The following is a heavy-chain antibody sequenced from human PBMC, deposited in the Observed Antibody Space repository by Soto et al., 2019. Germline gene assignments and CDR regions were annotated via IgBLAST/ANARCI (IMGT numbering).Heavy chain of an antibody. CDR2: IYWDDDK. J-gene: IGHJ4*02. V-gene: IGHV2-5*02. CDR3: AHSTYSRLSFDY. Sequence: SGPTLVNPTQTLTLTCTFSGFSLSTSDVGVGWIRQPPGKALEWLAIIYWDDDKRYSPSLKSRLTVTKDTSKNQVVLTVTNMDLEDSARGYCAHSTYSRLSFDYWGQGTLVTVSS. D-gene: IGHD6-13*01. CDR1: GFSLSTSDVG.